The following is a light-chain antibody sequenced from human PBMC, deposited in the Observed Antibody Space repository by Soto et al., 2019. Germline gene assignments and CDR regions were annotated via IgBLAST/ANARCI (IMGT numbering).Light chain of an antibody. Sequence: QSVLTQPTSASGTPGQRVTISCSGSSSNIGSNSVSWYHHLPGTAPKLLIYNSDQRPSGVPDRFSGSKSGTSASLAISGLQSEDEADYYCAAWDDSLNGPVFGGGTKLTVL. CDR3: AAWDDSLNGPV. CDR1: SSNIGSNS. CDR2: NSD. V-gene: IGLV1-44*01. J-gene: IGLJ2*01.